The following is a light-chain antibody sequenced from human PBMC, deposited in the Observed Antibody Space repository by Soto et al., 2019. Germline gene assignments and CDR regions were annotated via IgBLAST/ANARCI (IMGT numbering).Light chain of an antibody. Sequence: QSALTQPASVSGSPGQSITISCTGARSDFGNYDYVSWYQQHPGKAPKLIMYAVSHRPSGVSSRFSGSKSGNTASLTISGLQAEDEAAYYCSSYTATNTLVVFGTGTKLTVL. V-gene: IGLV2-14*01. CDR3: SSYTATNTLVV. J-gene: IGLJ1*01. CDR1: RSDFGNYDY. CDR2: AVS.